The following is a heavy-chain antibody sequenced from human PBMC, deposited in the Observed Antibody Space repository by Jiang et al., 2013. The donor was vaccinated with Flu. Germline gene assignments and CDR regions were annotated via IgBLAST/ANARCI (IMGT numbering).Heavy chain of an antibody. V-gene: IGHV3-23*01. CDR1: GFTFSTNS. J-gene: IGHJ4*02. CDR2: ISTTGDDT. Sequence: QLLESGGGLVQPGGSLRLSCAASGFTFSTNSMYWVRQAPGKGLKWVSTISTTGDDTHYADSVKGRFTISRDNSRNTLPLQMNSLRAEDTAVYYCAGSPAGLYGYFGQWGQGTLVTVSS. D-gene: IGHD2-2*02. CDR3: AGSPAGLYGYFGQ.